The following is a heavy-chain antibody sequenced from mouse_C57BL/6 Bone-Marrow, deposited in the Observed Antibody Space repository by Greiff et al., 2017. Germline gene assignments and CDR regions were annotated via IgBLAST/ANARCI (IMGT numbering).Heavy chain of an antibody. V-gene: IGHV3-6*01. Sequence: EVKLQESGPGLVKPSQSLSLTCSVTGYSITSGYYWNWIRQFPGNKLEWMGYISYDGSNNYNPSLKNRISITRDTSKNQFFLKLNSVTTEDTATYYCARELLRDYFDYWGQGTTLTVSS. D-gene: IGHD1-1*01. CDR2: ISYDGSN. CDR1: GYSITSGYY. J-gene: IGHJ2*01. CDR3: ARELLRDYFDY.